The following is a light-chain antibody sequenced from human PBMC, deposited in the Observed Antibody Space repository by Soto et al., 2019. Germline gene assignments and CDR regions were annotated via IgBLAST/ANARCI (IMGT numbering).Light chain of an antibody. CDR1: SANIGSNY. CDR3: GSWDGSLSAGV. J-gene: IGLJ3*02. V-gene: IGLV1-51*02. Sequence: QSVLPQPPSVSAAPGQKVTLSCSGSSANIGSNYVSWYQQVPGTAPKLLIYEDHKRPSEIPDRFSGSKSGTSATLDITGLQTGDEADYYCGSWDGSLSAGVFGGGTKLTVL. CDR2: EDH.